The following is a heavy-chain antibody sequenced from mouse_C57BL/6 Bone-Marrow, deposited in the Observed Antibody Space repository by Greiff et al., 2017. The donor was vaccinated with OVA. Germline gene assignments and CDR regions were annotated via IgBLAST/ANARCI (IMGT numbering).Heavy chain of an antibody. V-gene: IGHV1-52*01. Sequence: QVQLQQPGAELVRPGSSVKLSCKASGYTFTSYWMHWVKQRPIQGLEWIGNIDPSDSETHYNQKFKDKATLTVDKSSSTAYMQLSSLTSEDSAVYYGARGLREPPVDYWGQGTSVTVSS. CDR1: GYTFTSYW. CDR3: ARGLREPPVDY. CDR2: IDPSDSET. J-gene: IGHJ4*01. D-gene: IGHD6-1*01.